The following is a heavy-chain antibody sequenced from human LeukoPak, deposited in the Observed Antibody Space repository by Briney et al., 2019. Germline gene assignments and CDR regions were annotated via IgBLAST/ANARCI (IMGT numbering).Heavy chain of an antibody. Sequence: GSLRLSCAASGFTVSSNYMSGVRQPPGKGLEWIGSSYYSGSTYYSGSAYYNPSLKSRVTISVDTSKNHFSLKVTSVTAADTAVYFCAALLSAHDGFDIWGQGTMVTVSS. J-gene: IGHJ3*02. CDR3: AALLSAHDGFDI. D-gene: IGHD3-10*01. V-gene: IGHV4-39*02. CDR2: SYYSGST. CDR1: GFTVSSNY.